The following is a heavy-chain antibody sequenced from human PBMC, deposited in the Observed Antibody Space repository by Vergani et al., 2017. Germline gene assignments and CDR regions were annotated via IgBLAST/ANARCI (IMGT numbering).Heavy chain of an antibody. CDR2: IIPILGIA. J-gene: IGHJ3*02. CDR1: GYTFTSYG. V-gene: IGHV1-69*04. D-gene: IGHD5-24*01. Sequence: QVQLVQSGAEVKKPGASVKVSCKASGYTFTSYGISWVRQAPGQGLEWMGRIIPILGIANYAQKFQGRITITADKSTSTAYMELSSLRSEDTAVYYCARDPRRDGYNDGFDIWGQGTMVTVSS. CDR3: ARDPRRDGYNDGFDI.